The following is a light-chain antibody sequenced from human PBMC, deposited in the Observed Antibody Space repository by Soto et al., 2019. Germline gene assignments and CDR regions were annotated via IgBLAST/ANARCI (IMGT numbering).Light chain of an antibody. CDR3: HVWDGTNSNV. V-gene: IGLV3-21*02. CDR2: DDD. CDR1: DIGSQR. J-gene: IGLJ1*01. Sequence: SSELTQPPWVSVAPGQTASITCGRNDIGSQRVNWYQQKSGQAPVLVVYDDDDRPTGIPERFSGSNSGNTATLTISRVEAGDEADYFCHVWDGTNSNVFGSGTKLTVL.